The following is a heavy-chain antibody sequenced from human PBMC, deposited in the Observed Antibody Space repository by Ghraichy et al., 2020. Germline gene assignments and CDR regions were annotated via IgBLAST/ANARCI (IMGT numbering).Heavy chain of an antibody. J-gene: IGHJ4*02. CDR2: IGASGDTT. V-gene: IGHV3-23*01. CDR1: GFTFTNYA. Sequence: GESLRLSCAASGFTFTNYAVNWVRQAPGKGLEWVSAIGASGDTTYYADSVRGRFTISRDNSKNTLYLQMNSLRAEDTAVYYCVKVSIRGVTYYYFDSWGQGTLVTVS. CDR3: VKVSIRGVTYYYFDS. D-gene: IGHD3-10*01.